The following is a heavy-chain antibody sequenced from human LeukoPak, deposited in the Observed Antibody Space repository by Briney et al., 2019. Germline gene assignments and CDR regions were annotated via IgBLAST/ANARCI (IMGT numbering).Heavy chain of an antibody. V-gene: IGHV4-34*01. J-gene: IGHJ6*03. CDR1: GGSFSGYY. Sequence: SETLSLTCAVYGGSFSGYYWSWIRQPPGKGLEWIGEIDHSGSTNYNPSLKSRVTMSGDTSKNQFSLNLSSVTAADTAVYYCARDLPGRYYYYMDVWGKGTTVTVSS. D-gene: IGHD2-15*01. CDR3: ARDLPGRYYYYMDV. CDR2: IDHSGST.